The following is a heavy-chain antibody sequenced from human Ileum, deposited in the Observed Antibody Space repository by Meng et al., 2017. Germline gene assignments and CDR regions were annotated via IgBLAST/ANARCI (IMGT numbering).Heavy chain of an antibody. D-gene: IGHD4-23*01. Sequence: VHLRGSVPGLVKPSGTLCPHSAVSGGSISSSNWWSWVRQPPGKGLEWIGEIYHSGSTNYNPSLKSRVTISVDKSKNQFSLKLSSVTAADTAVYYCARYILRWGYYFDYWGQGTLVTVSS. V-gene: IGHV4-4*02. CDR3: ARYILRWGYYFDY. J-gene: IGHJ4*02. CDR1: GGSISSSNW. CDR2: IYHSGST.